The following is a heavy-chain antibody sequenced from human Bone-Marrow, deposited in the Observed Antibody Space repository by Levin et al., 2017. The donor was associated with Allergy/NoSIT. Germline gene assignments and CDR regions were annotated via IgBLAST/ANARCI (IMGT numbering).Heavy chain of an antibody. V-gene: IGHV3-23*01. Sequence: PGGSLRLSCAASGFTLSGYAVSWVRQAPGKGLEWVSAVSGDGSGATYYADSVKGRFTISRDDSKNTVYLQMNSLRAEDTAVYFCADVNWCGGTNCSAYWGQGTLVTVSS. D-gene: IGHD2-2*01. CDR3: ADVNWCGGTNCSAY. CDR1: GFTLSGYA. CDR2: VSGDGSGAT. J-gene: IGHJ4*02.